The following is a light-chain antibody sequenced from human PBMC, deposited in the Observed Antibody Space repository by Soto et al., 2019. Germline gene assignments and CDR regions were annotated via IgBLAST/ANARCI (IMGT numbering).Light chain of an antibody. J-gene: IGLJ3*02. CDR1: SSNIGSNY. CDR2: RNN. Sequence: QSVLTQPPSASGTPGQRVTISCSGSSSNIGSNYVYWYQQLPGTAPKLLIYRNNQRPSEVPERSSVSKSGASASLAISGLRSEDEADYYCAAWDDSLSGLWVFGGGTKVTVL. CDR3: AAWDDSLSGLWV. V-gene: IGLV1-47*01.